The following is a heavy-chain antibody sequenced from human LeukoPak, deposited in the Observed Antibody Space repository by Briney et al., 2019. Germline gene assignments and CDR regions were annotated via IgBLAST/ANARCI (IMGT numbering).Heavy chain of an antibody. Sequence: GEPLHFSGKCSGSRFTYYWIGWVRQMPGKGLDWMGIIYPADSDTRYRPSVQGKVTISVDKCISTAYLQWSNLKASDTAMYYCARQDGNSKYYFDYWGQGTLVTVSS. CDR3: ARQDGNSKYYFDY. CDR1: GSRFTYYW. CDR2: IYPADSDT. D-gene: IGHD1-1*01. V-gene: IGHV5-51*01. J-gene: IGHJ4*02.